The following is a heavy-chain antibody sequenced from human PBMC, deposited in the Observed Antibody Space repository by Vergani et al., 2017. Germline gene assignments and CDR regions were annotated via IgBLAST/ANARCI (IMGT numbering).Heavy chain of an antibody. D-gene: IGHD6-19*01. CDR2: IKQDGSEK. CDR3: ARFPYSSGWYGLYYYYYGMDV. J-gene: IGHJ6*02. CDR1: GFTFSSYW. Sequence: EVQLVESGGGLVQPGGSLRLSCAASGFTFSSYWMSWVRQAPGKGLEWVANIKQDGSEKYYVDSVKGRFTLSRDNAKKSLYLQMNSLRAEDTAVYYCARFPYSSGWYGLYYYYYGMDVWGQGTTVTVSS. V-gene: IGHV3-7*01.